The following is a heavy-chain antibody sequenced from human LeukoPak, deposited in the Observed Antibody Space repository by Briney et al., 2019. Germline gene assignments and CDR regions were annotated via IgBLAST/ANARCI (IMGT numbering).Heavy chain of an antibody. CDR1: GFSFSSFA. D-gene: IGHD5-18*01. J-gene: IGHJ4*02. CDR2: ITGSGGTT. V-gene: IGHV3-23*01. Sequence: GGSLRLSCAASGFSFSSFAMSWVRQAPGKGLEWVASITGSGGTTYYADSVEGRFTISRDNSKNTVYLQENSLRAEDTAVYYCIKDAYSSVNYFDDWGQGTLVTVSS. CDR3: IKDAYSSVNYFDD.